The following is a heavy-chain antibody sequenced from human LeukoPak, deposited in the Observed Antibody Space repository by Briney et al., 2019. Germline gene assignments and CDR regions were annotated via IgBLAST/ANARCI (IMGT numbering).Heavy chain of an antibody. J-gene: IGHJ4*02. D-gene: IGHD2-2*02. CDR3: ARRAGPDVVVPAAIRGFDY. V-gene: IGHV4-59*08. Sequence: SETLSLTCDVSGGSISSHYWNWIRQPPGKGLEWIGYIHYTGTTNYNPSPKSRVTISVDTSKKQFSLQLTSVTAADTAVYYCARRAGPDVVVPAAIRGFDYWGQGTLVTVSS. CDR1: GGSISSHY. CDR2: IHYTGTT.